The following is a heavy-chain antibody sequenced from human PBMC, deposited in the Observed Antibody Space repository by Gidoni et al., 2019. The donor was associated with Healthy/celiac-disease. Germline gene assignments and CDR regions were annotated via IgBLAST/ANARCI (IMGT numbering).Heavy chain of an antibody. CDR1: GDSVPSNSAA. Sequence: QVQLQQSCPGLVEPSQTLSLTCAISGDSVPSNSAACNWIKQSPSIGLEWLGRKYYRPKWYNDYAVSVKSRITINPDTSKNQFSLQLNSVTPEDTAVYYCAREYSSGWYPTLGWFDPWGQGTLVTVSS. CDR2: KYYRPKWYN. V-gene: IGHV6-1*01. CDR3: AREYSSGWYPTLGWFDP. J-gene: IGHJ5*02. D-gene: IGHD6-19*01.